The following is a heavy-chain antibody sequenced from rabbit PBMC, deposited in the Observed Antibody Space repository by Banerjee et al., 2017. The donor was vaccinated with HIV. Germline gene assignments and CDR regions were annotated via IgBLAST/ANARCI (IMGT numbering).Heavy chain of an antibody. CDR3: ARSGSSDDRNLNL. D-gene: IGHD8-1*01. J-gene: IGHJ4*01. CDR2: INGGSSGST. V-gene: IGHV1S45*01. CDR1: GFSFSSSYW. Sequence: QEQLEESGGDLVKPEGSLTLTCTASGFSFSSSYWICWVRQAPGKGLEWIACINGGSSGSTYYASWAKGRFTISKTSSTTVTLQMTSLTAADTATYFCARSGSSDDRNLNLWGPGTLVTVS.